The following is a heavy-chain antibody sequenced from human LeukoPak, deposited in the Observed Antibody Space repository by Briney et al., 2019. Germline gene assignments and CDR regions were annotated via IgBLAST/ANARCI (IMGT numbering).Heavy chain of an antibody. Sequence: GGSLRLSCAASGFTFTKYWMDWVRQAPGKGLEWVANINQGGSEKYYVDSVKGRFTISRDNAKNSLYLQLNNLRADDTALYYCSRSLDYWGQGTLVTVSS. V-gene: IGHV3-7*03. CDR3: SRSLDY. CDR1: GFTFTKYW. J-gene: IGHJ4*02. CDR2: INQGGSEK.